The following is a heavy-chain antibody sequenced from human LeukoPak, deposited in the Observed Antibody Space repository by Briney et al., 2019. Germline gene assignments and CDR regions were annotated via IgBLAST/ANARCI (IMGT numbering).Heavy chain of an antibody. D-gene: IGHD6-19*01. CDR3: AAGSGYSSGWYQTTFDY. J-gene: IGHJ4*02. CDR1: GFSFSSYA. Sequence: GGSLRLSCAASGFSFSSYAMSWVRQAPGKGLEWASSFSGSGGSTYYADPVKGRFTISRDNSKNTLYLQMNSLRAEDTAVYYCAAGSGYSSGWYQTTFDYWGQGTLVTVSS. V-gene: IGHV3-23*01. CDR2: FSGSGGST.